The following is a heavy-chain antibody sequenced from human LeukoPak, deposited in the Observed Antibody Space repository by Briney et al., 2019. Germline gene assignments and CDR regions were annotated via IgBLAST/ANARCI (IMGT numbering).Heavy chain of an antibody. V-gene: IGHV1-24*01. CDR1: GGTFSSYA. J-gene: IGHJ4*02. CDR3: ATTYYYDSSGYYFDY. D-gene: IGHD3-22*01. CDR2: FDPEDGET. Sequence: ASVRVSCKASGGTFSSYAISWVRQAPGQGLEWMGGFDPEDGETIYAQKFQGRVTITEDTSTDTAYMELSSLRSEDTAVYYCATTYYYDSSGYYFDYWGQGTLVTVSS.